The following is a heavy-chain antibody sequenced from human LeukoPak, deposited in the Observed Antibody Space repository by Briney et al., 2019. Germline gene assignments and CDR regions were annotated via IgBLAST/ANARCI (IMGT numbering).Heavy chain of an antibody. CDR3: AKEHSGYEIAVADY. Sequence: GSLRLSCAASGFTFSSYAMGWVRQALGKGLEWVSAISGSGGSTYYADSVKGRFTISRDNSKNTPYLQMNSLRAEDTAVYYCAKEHSGYEIAVADYWGQGTLVTVSS. D-gene: IGHD5-12*01. J-gene: IGHJ4*02. V-gene: IGHV3-23*01. CDR2: ISGSGGST. CDR1: GFTFSSYA.